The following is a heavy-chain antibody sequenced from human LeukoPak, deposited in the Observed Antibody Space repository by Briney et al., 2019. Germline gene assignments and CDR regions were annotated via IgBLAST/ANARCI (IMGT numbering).Heavy chain of an antibody. Sequence: ASVKVSCKASGYTFTSYAMHWVRQAPGQRLEWMGWINAGNGNTKYSQKLQGRVTITRDTSASTAYMELSSLRSEDTAVYYCARCRTGRQQLPLGYYYGMDVWGQGTTVTVSS. CDR3: ARCRTGRQQLPLGYYYGMDV. J-gene: IGHJ6*02. CDR2: INAGNGNT. D-gene: IGHD6-13*01. CDR1: GYTFTSYA. V-gene: IGHV1-3*01.